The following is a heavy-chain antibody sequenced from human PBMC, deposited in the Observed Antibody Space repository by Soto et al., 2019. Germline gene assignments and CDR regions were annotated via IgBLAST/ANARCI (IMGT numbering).Heavy chain of an antibody. CDR1: GFTLDSYA. D-gene: IGHD3-3*01. CDR3: AKGVTYYDFWSGYFEY. Sequence: PGGSLRLSCAASGFTLDSYAMNWVRQATGKGLEWVSAISGSGGSTYYAGSVKGRFTISRDISKNTLYLQMNSLRAEDTAVYYCAKGVTYYDFWSGYFEYWGRGTLVTVSS. CDR2: ISGSGGST. J-gene: IGHJ4*02. V-gene: IGHV3-23*01.